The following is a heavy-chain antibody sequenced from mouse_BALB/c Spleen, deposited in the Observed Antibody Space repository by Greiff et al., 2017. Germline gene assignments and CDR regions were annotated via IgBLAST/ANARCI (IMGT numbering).Heavy chain of an antibody. V-gene: IGHV1-7*01. J-gene: IGHJ3*01. CDR2: INPSTGYT. CDR3: ARGGTWFAY. Sequence: VQLQQSGAELAKPGASVKMSCKASGYTFTSYWMHWVKQRPGQGLEWIGYINPSTGYTDYNQKFKDKATLTADKSSSTAYMQLSSLASEDSAVYCCARGGTWFAYWGQGTLVTVSA. CDR1: GYTFTSYW. D-gene: IGHD3-3*01.